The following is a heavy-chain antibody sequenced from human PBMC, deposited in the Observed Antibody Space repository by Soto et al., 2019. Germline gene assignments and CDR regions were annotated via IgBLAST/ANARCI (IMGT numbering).Heavy chain of an antibody. CDR1: GYTFTSYY. CDR3: ASEDIEVVPAPRQASDF. J-gene: IGHJ3*01. CDR2: INPSGGST. Sequence: PSVKVSCKASGYTFTSYYMHWVRQPPGQGLEWMGIINPSGGSTSYAQKFQGRVTMTRDTSTSTVYMELSSLRSEDTAVYYCASEDIEVVPAPRQASDFWGQGTMVIVSS. V-gene: IGHV1-46*03. D-gene: IGHD2-2*01.